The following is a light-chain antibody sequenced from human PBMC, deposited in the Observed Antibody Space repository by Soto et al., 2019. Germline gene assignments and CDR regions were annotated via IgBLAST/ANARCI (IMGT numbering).Light chain of an antibody. V-gene: IGKV3-11*01. CDR1: QSIRTS. Sequence: EVVLTQSPATLSLSQGERATLSCRASQSIRTSLAWYQQKPGQAPRLVIFDASNRANGVPARFGGSGSGTDFTLTINSLEPEDFAVYYCQQRNVWPPITFGQGTRLEIK. CDR3: QQRNVWPPIT. CDR2: DAS. J-gene: IGKJ5*01.